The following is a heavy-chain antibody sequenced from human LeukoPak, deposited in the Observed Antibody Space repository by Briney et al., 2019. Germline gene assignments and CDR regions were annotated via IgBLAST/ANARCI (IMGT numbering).Heavy chain of an antibody. D-gene: IGHD2-2*01. Sequence: GRSLRLSCAASGFTFDDYAMHWVRQDPGEGREWASGISWNSGRINYADSVKGRFTISRDNAKNSLYLQMNSLRAEDTAVYYCARDRVYCRGTTCYAYYFDAWGQGTLVTVPS. CDR1: GFTFDDYA. J-gene: IGHJ4*02. V-gene: IGHV3-9*01. CDR3: ARDRVYCRGTTCYAYYFDA. CDR2: ISWNSGRI.